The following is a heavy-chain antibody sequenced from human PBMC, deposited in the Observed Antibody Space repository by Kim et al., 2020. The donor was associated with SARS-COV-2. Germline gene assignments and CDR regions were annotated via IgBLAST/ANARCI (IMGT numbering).Heavy chain of an antibody. D-gene: IGHD3-22*01. J-gene: IGHJ4*02. V-gene: IGHV3-74*01. Sequence: DPGKGRFTISRDNAKNTLYLQMNSLRAEDTAVYYCARGLYYDSSGYYPGYWGQGTLVTVSS. CDR3: ARGLYYDSSGYYPGY.